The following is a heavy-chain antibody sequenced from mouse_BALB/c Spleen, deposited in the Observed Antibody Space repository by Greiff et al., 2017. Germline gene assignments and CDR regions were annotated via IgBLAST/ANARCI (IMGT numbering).Heavy chain of an antibody. D-gene: IGHD2-3*01. CDR2: ISTYYGNT. J-gene: IGHJ2*01. CDR1: GYTFTDYA. V-gene: IGHV1-67*01. Sequence: VKLMESGPELVRPGVSVKISCKGSGYTFTDYAMHWVKQSHAKSLEWIGVISTYYGNTNYNQKFKGKATMTVDKSSSTAYMELARLTSEDSAIYYCARNDGYLYYFDYWGQGTTLTVSS. CDR3: ARNDGYLYYFDY.